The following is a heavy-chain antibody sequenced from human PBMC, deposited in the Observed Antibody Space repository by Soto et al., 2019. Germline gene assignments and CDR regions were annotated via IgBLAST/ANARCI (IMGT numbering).Heavy chain of an antibody. CDR2: IYDIENT. CDR1: SGKIIAHG. CDR3: ARGRWQEPWDY. J-gene: IGHJ4*02. Sequence: MQPLTNTVSSGKIIAHGWRRIRKTPGKGLEWIGYIYDIENTKYNPSLKSRVTISVDTSNDQIFLKLSSVTAADMALYYCARGRWQEPWDYWGQGALVTVSS. V-gene: IGHV4-59*11.